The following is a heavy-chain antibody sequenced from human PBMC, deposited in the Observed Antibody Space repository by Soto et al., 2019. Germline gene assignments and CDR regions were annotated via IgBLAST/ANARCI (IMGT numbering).Heavy chain of an antibody. CDR3: AKGYNYDRSGNPDC. J-gene: IGHJ4*02. CDR2: INWNSGSI. D-gene: IGHD3-22*01. Sequence: EVQLVESGGGLVQPGRSLRLSCAASGFTFDDYAMHWVRQAPGKGLEWVSGINWNSGSIGYADSVKGRFTISRDNAKNSLYLQMNSLRTEDTALYYCAKGYNYDRSGNPDCWGQGTLVTVSS. CDR1: GFTFDDYA. V-gene: IGHV3-9*01.